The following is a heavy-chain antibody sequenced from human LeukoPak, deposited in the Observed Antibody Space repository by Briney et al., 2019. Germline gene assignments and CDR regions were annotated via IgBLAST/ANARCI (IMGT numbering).Heavy chain of an antibody. CDR3: ARGSVYDYLDY. V-gene: IGHV4-4*07. CDR1: GGSISTFY. J-gene: IGHJ4*02. CDR2: IYSSGST. D-gene: IGHD2-8*01. Sequence: SGTLSLTCTVSGGSISTFYWSWIRQPAGKGLEWIGRIYSSGSTNYSPSLKSRVTMSVDTSKNQFSLKLYSVTAADTAVYYCARGSVYDYLDYWGQGTLVSVSS.